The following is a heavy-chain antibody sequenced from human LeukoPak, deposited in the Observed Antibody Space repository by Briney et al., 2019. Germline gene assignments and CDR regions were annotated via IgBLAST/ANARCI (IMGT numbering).Heavy chain of an antibody. Sequence: KPSETLSLTCIVSGDLFSDYKWSWIRQSPGKELEWIGHIYSSGNSNYNPSFRSRVTISIDTSRKQFSLMLTSVTAADTAVYYCARFWSGLDYWGQGTLVTVSP. CDR2: IYSSGNS. J-gene: IGHJ4*02. D-gene: IGHD3-3*01. CDR3: ARFWSGLDY. CDR1: GDLFSDYK. V-gene: IGHV4-59*01.